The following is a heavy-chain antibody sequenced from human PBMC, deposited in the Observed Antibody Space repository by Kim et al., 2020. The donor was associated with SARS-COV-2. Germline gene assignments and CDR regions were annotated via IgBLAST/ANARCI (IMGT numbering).Heavy chain of an antibody. V-gene: IGHV3-66*01. J-gene: IGHJ4*02. Sequence: GGSLRLSCAASGFTVSSNYMSWVRQAPGKGLEWVAVIYSGGSTYYADSVKGRFTISRDNSKNTLYLQMNSLRAEDTAVNYCERENHSGSYQYYFDYWGQGTLVPVSS. D-gene: IGHD1-26*01. CDR2: IYSGGST. CDR3: ERENHSGSYQYYFDY. CDR1: GFTVSSNY.